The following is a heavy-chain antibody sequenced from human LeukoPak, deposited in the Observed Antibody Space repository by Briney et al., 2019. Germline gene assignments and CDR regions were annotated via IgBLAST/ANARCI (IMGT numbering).Heavy chain of an antibody. V-gene: IGHV3-74*01. CDR2: INSDGSST. J-gene: IGHJ6*03. Sequence: GGSLRLSCAASGFTFSSYWMHWVRQAPGKGLVWVSRINSDGSSTSYADSVKGRFTISRDNAKNTLYLQMNSLRAEDTAVYYCARGQQQLVLGSYYYYYYMDVWGKGTTVTVSS. D-gene: IGHD6-13*01. CDR3: ARGQQQLVLGSYYYYYYMDV. CDR1: GFTFSSYW.